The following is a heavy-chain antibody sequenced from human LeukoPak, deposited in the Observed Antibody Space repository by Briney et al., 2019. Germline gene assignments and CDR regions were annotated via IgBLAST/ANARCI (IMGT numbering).Heavy chain of an antibody. D-gene: IGHD2-15*01. CDR1: GDSVPSKSVA. CDR3: ARGRNSAFDY. CDR2: TYYRSKWYN. V-gene: IGHV6-1*01. J-gene: IGHJ4*02. Sequence: SQTLSLTCAISGDSVPSKSVAWNWIRQSPSRGLEWLGTTYYRSKWYNDYAVSVKSRITINPDTSKNQLSLQLNSVTPEDTAVYYCARGRNSAFDYWGQGTLVTVSS.